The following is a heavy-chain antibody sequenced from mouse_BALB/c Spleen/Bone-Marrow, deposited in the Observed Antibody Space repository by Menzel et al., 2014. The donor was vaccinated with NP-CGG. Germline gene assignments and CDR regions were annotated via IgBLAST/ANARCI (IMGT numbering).Heavy chain of an antibody. CDR3: GVPYYYGGSDFDY. J-gene: IGHJ2*01. CDR2: INPYNGDT. Sequence: EVKLVESGPELVKPGASVKISCKASGYSFTGYFMNWVKQSHGKSLEWIGRINPYNGDTFNNQKFKGKATLTVDKSSSTAHMELLSLTSEDSAVYYCGVPYYYGGSDFDYWGQGTTLTVSS. CDR1: GYSFTGYF. V-gene: IGHV1-37*01. D-gene: IGHD1-1*01.